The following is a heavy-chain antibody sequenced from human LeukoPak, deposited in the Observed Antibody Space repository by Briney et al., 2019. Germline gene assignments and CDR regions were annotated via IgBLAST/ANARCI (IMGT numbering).Heavy chain of an antibody. CDR1: GFTFDDYA. Sequence: GGSLRLSCAASGFTFDDYAMHWVRQAPGKGREWVSGITWNSGSIGYADSVKGRFTISRDNAKNSLYLKMNSLRAEDTALYYCAKTGPTTYYFDYWGQGTLVTVSS. J-gene: IGHJ4*02. D-gene: IGHD5-12*01. CDR2: ITWNSGSI. V-gene: IGHV3-9*01. CDR3: AKTGPTTYYFDY.